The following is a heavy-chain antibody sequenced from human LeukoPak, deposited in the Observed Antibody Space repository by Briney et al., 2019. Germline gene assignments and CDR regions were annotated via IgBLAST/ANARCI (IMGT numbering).Heavy chain of an antibody. J-gene: IGHJ1*01. CDR1: GFTFSSYG. CDR2: IRYDGSNK. D-gene: IGHD3-16*02. CDR3: AKDKVWGSYPAPLFQH. Sequence: PGGSLRLSCAASGFTFSSYGMHWVRQAPGKGLEWVAFIRYDGSNKYYADSVKGRFTISRDNSKNTLYLQMNSLRAEDTAVYYCAKDKVWGSYPAPLFQHWGQGTLVTVSS. V-gene: IGHV3-30*02.